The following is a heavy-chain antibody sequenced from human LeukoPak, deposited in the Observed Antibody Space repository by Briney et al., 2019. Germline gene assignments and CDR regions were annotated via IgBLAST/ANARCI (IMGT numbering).Heavy chain of an antibody. CDR3: ASASAGHYYYYYMDV. D-gene: IGHD3-10*01. V-gene: IGHV1-46*01. CDR1: GYTLSTYY. CDR2: INPSAGGT. J-gene: IGHJ6*03. Sequence: KASGYTLSTYYMHWVRQAPGQGLDWMGIINPSAGGTSYAQKFQGRVTMTRDTSTSTVYMELSSLRSEDTAVYYCASASAGHYYYYYMDVWGKGTTVTVSS.